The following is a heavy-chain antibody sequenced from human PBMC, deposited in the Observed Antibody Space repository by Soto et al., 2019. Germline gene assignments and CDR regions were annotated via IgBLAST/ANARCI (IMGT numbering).Heavy chain of an antibody. CDR3: AKAIVVVPAALDY. CDR1: GFTFDDYA. D-gene: IGHD2-2*01. V-gene: IGHV3-9*01. CDR2: ISWNSGSI. Sequence: PGGSLRLSCAASGFTFDDYAMHWVRQAPGKGLEWVSGISWNSGSIGYADSVKGRFTISRDNAKNSLYLQMNSLRAEDTALYYCAKAIVVVPAALDYWGQGTLVTVSS. J-gene: IGHJ4*02.